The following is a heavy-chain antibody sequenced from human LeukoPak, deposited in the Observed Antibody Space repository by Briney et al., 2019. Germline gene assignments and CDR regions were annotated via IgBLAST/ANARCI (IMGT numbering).Heavy chain of an antibody. V-gene: IGHV5-51*01. D-gene: IGHD3-16*01. Sequence: GESLKISCKGSGYSFTNYWIGCVRQMSAKGLEWIGIIYPGDSDTRYSPSFQGQVTISADKSISTAYLQWSSLKASDTAMYYCARIGGTTWHHDYWGQGTLVTVSS. CDR3: ARIGGTTWHHDY. J-gene: IGHJ4*02. CDR2: IYPGDSDT. CDR1: GYSFTNYW.